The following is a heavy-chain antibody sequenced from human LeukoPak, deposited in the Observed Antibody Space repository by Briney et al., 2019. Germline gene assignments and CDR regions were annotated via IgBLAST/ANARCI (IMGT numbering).Heavy chain of an antibody. CDR2: TRNRANSYTT. D-gene: IGHD2-2*01. J-gene: IGHJ4*02. Sequence: GGSLRLSCAASGFTFSDHYMDWVRLAPGRGLEWVGRTRNRANSYTTEYAASVKGRFTISRDDSKNSLYLQMNSLKTEDTAVYYCARGPAAHFDYWGQGTLVTVSS. V-gene: IGHV3-72*01. CDR1: GFTFSDHY. CDR3: ARGPAAHFDY.